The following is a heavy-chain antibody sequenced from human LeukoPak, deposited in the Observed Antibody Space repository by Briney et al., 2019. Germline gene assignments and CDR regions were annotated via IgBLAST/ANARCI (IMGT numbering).Heavy chain of an antibody. CDR1: GGSFSGYY. J-gene: IGHJ5*02. V-gene: IGHV4-34*01. CDR3: ARNQIAVAIYNWFDP. CDR2: INHSGST. Sequence: SETLPLTCAVYGGSFSGYYWSWIRQPPGKGLEWIGEINHSGSTNYNPSLKSRVTISVDTSKNQFSLKLSSVTAADTAVYYCARNQIAVAIYNWFDPWGQGTLVTVSS. D-gene: IGHD6-19*01.